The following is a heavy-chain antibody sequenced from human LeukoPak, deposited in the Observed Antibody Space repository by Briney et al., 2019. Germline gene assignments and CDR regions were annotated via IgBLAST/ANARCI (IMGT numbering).Heavy chain of an antibody. D-gene: IGHD3-22*01. J-gene: IGHJ4*02. CDR1: GSTFSSYA. V-gene: IGHV3-23*01. CDR2: ISGSGGST. Sequence: PGGSWRFSWAASGSTFSSYAMSWARQPPGKGLDWASAISGSGGSTYYADSVKGRFTISRGNSKNTLYLQMNSLRAEDTAVYYCAKDWAHITMIVVVIGPYFDYWGQGTLVTVSS. CDR3: AKDWAHITMIVVVIGPYFDY.